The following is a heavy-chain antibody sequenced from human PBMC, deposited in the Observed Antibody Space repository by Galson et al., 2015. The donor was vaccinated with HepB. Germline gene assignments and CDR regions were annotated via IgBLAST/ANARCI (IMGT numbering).Heavy chain of an antibody. D-gene: IGHD2-15*01. V-gene: IGHV5-51*01. Sequence: QSGAEVKKPGESLKISCKASGYSFTSYWIGWVRQMPGKGLEWMAIIFPDDSDSRYSPSFQGQVTISADKSISTAYLQWGRLKASDTAMYYCARSRMVADMADYWGQGTLVTVSS. CDR2: IFPDDSDS. CDR3: ARSRMVADMADY. CDR1: GYSFTSYW. J-gene: IGHJ4*02.